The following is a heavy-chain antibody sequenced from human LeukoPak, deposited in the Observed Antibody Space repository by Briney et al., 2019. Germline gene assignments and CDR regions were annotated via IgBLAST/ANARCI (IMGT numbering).Heavy chain of an antibody. V-gene: IGHV3-21*01. CDR1: GFTFSSYS. D-gene: IGHD3-10*01. CDR3: AREIWFGEDY. Sequence: GGSLRLSRAASGFTFSSYSMNWVRQAPGKGLEWVSSISSSSSYIYYADSVKGRFTISRDNAKNSLYLQMNSLRAEDTAVYYCAREIWFGEDYWGQGTLVTVSS. CDR2: ISSSSSYI. J-gene: IGHJ4*02.